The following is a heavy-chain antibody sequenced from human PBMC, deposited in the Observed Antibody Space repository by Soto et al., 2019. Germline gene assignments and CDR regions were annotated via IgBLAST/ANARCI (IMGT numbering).Heavy chain of an antibody. D-gene: IGHD5-18*01. CDR2: ISYSGST. V-gene: IGHV4-59*01. J-gene: IGHJ6*02. CDR1: GGSISSSF. CDR3: ARGHRAMEYYYYYGMDV. Sequence: SETLSLTCSVSGGSISSSFWCWIRQPPGKELEWIGYISYSGSTTYNPSLKSRITLSVDTSKNQLSLRVASVTAADTAVYYCARGHRAMEYYYYYGMDVWGQGTTVTVSS.